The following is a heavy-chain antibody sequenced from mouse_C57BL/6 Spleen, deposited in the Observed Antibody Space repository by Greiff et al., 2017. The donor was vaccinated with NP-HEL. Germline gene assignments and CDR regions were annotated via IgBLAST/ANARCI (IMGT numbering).Heavy chain of an antibody. J-gene: IGHJ3*01. D-gene: IGHD2-4*01. CDR2: IDPSDSYT. Sequence: QVQLQQPGAELVKPGASVKLSCKASGYTFTSYWMQWVKQRPGQGLEWIGEIDPSDSYTNYNQKLKGKATLTVATSSSTAYMQLSSLTSEDSAVYYCARSPEDYRAWFAYWGQGTRVTVSA. CDR3: ARSPEDYRAWFAY. CDR1: GYTFTSYW. V-gene: IGHV1-50*01.